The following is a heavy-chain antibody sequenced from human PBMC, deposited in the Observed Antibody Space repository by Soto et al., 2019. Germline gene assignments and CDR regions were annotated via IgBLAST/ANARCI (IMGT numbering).Heavy chain of an antibody. CDR3: ARRYGYSFDY. D-gene: IGHD1-1*01. V-gene: IGHV4-59*08. J-gene: IGHJ4*02. Sequence: QVQLQESGPGLVKPSETLSLTCTVSGGSISSYYWSWIRQPPGKGLEWIGYIYYSGSTNYNPSLNSRVTISVDTSKNPLSLKLSSVTAADTAVYYCARRYGYSFDYWGQGTLVTVSS. CDR1: GGSISSYY. CDR2: IYYSGST.